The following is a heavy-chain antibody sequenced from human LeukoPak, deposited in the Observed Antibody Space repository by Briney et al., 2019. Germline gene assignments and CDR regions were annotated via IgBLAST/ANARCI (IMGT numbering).Heavy chain of an antibody. D-gene: IGHD6-6*01. CDR3: AREYSSSSSFIGY. V-gene: IGHV1-2*02. Sequence: GASVKVSCKASGYTFTGYYMHWVRQAPGQGLEWMGWINPNSGGTNYAQKFQGRVTMTRDTSISTAYMELRRLRSDDTAVYYCAREYSSSSSFIGYWGQGTLVTVSS. CDR1: GYTFTGYY. J-gene: IGHJ4*02. CDR2: INPNSGGT.